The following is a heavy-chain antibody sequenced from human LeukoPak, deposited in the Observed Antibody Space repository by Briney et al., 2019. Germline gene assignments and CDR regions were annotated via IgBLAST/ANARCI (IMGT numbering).Heavy chain of an antibody. V-gene: IGHV4-30-4*01. CDR3: ARATPLDY. J-gene: IGHJ4*02. CDR1: GGSISSGDYY. CDR2: IYYSGST. Sequence: SQTLSLTCTVSGGSISSGDYYWSWIRQPPGKGLEWIGYIYYSGSTYYNPSLKSRVTISVDTSKSQFSLKLSSVTAADTAVCYRARATPLDYWGQGTLVTVSS.